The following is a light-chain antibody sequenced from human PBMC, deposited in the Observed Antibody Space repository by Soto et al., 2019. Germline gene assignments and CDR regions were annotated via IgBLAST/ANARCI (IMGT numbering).Light chain of an antibody. CDR2: AAS. CDR1: QSISSY. Sequence: DIQMTQSPSSLSASVGDRVTITCRASQSISSYLNWYQQKPGKAPKLLIYAASSLQSGVPSRFSGSGSGTDFTLTISMLQPEDFATYYCQQSYSTLLYTFGQWTKLEIK. J-gene: IGKJ2*01. V-gene: IGKV1-39*01. CDR3: QQSYSTLLYT.